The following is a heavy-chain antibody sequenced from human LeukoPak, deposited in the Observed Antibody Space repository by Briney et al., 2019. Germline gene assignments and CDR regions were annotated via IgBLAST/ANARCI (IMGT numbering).Heavy chain of an antibody. V-gene: IGHV3-74*01. J-gene: IGHJ4*02. CDR2: INPGGSSI. CDR1: GFTFSSYW. D-gene: IGHD1-14*01. Sequence: PGGSLRLSCAASGFTFSSYWMHWVRQVPGKGLVWVARINPGGSSITYADSVKGRFTISRDNAKNTLYLQMDSLRAGDTGVYHCARSNQADDYWGQGTLVTVSS. CDR3: ARSNQADDY.